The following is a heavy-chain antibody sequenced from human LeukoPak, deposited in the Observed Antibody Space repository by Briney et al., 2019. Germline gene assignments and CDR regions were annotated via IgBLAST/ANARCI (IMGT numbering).Heavy chain of an antibody. Sequence: GGSLRLSCAASGFTFDDYAMHWVRQAPGKGLEWVGFIRRKANGGTTEYAASVKGRFTISRDDSKSIAYLQMNSLKTEDTAVYYCTRPYSSGWYRLDYWGQGTLVTVSS. CDR2: IRRKANGGTT. J-gene: IGHJ4*02. V-gene: IGHV3-49*04. CDR3: TRPYSSGWYRLDY. D-gene: IGHD6-19*01. CDR1: GFTFDDYA.